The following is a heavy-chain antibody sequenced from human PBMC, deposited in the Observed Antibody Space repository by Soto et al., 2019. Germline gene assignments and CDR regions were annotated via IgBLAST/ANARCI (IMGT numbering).Heavy chain of an antibody. CDR1: GYTFTSYG. V-gene: IGHV1-18*01. Sequence: ASVKVSCKASGYTFTSYGISLVRQAPGQGLEWMGWISAYNGNTNYAQKLQGRVTMTTDTSTSTAYMELRSLRSDDTAVYYCARWKGDCSSTSCYYHWFDPWGQGTLVTVSS. CDR2: ISAYNGNT. D-gene: IGHD2-2*01. J-gene: IGHJ5*02. CDR3: ARWKGDCSSTSCYYHWFDP.